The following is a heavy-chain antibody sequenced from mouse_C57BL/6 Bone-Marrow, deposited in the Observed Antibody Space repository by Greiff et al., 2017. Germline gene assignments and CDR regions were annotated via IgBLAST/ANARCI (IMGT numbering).Heavy chain of an antibody. V-gene: IGHV1-81*01. CDR3: AGKLTPY. CDR1: GYTFTSYG. Sequence: QVQLKESGAELARPGASVMLSCKASGYTFTSYGISWVKQRTGQGLEWIGEIYPRSGNTYYNEKFKGKATLTADKSSSTAYMELRSLTSEDSAVYFCAGKLTPYWGQGTLVTVSA. J-gene: IGHJ3*01. CDR2: IYPRSGNT.